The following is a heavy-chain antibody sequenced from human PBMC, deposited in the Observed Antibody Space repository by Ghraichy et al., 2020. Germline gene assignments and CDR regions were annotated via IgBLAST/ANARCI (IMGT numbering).Heavy chain of an antibody. CDR2: INPNSGGT. J-gene: IGHJ6*02. CDR3: ARDLVGMHDYGDYGNYYYYGMDV. V-gene: IGHV1-2*02. D-gene: IGHD4-17*01. Sequence: ASVKVSCKASGYTFTGYYMHWVRQAPGQGLEWMGWINPNSGGTNYAQKFQGRVTMTRDTSISTAYMELSRLRSDDTAVYYCARDLVGMHDYGDYGNYYYYGMDVWGQGTTVTVSS. CDR1: GYTFTGYY.